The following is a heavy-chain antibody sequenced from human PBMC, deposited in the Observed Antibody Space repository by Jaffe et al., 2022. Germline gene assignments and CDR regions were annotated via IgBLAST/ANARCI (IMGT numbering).Heavy chain of an antibody. J-gene: IGHJ3*02. Sequence: EVQLVQSGAEVKKPGATVKISCKVSGYTFTDYYMHWVQQAPGKGLEWMGLVDPEDGETIYAEKFQGRVTITADTSTDTAYMELSSLRSEDTAVYYCATTEYYYDSSASQAFDIWGQGTMVTVSS. CDR2: VDPEDGET. CDR3: ATTEYYYDSSASQAFDI. D-gene: IGHD3-22*01. V-gene: IGHV1-69-2*01. CDR1: GYTFTDYY.